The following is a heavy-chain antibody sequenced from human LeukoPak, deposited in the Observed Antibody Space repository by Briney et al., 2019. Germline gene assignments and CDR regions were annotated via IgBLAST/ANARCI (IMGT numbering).Heavy chain of an antibody. J-gene: IGHJ4*02. CDR3: ARYIRGVRIVQPFYYFDH. D-gene: IGHD1-26*01. V-gene: IGHV4-34*01. CDR1: GGSFCGYY. Sequence: SETLSLTCAVYGGSFCGYYWSWIRQPPGKGLEWIGEISHNGNTNYNQSLNSRVTISVDTSKNQFSLRLSSVTAADTAVYYCARYIRGVRIVQPFYYFDHWGQGTLVTVSS. CDR2: ISHNGNT.